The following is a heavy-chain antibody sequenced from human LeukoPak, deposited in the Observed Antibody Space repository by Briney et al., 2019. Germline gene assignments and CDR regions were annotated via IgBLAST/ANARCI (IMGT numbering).Heavy chain of an antibody. CDR3: ARHESSWYYFDY. D-gene: IGHD6-13*01. V-gene: IGHV4-39*01. J-gene: IGHJ4*02. Sequence: SETLSLTCTVSDYSISSCYGYYWGWIRQPPGKGLEWIGNIYHSGITYYNHFNSSLKSRVTISVDTSKNQFPLKLSSVTAADTAVYYCARHESSWYYFDYWGQGTLVTVSS. CDR2: IYHSGIT. CDR1: DYSISSCYGYY.